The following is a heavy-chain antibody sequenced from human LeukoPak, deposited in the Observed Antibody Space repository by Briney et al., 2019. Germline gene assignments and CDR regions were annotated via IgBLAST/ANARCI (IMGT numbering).Heavy chain of an antibody. V-gene: IGHV4-34*01. D-gene: IGHD4-4*01. J-gene: IGHJ4*02. Sequence: SETLSLTCAVYGGSFSGYYWSWIRQSPGKGLEWIGSMYFTVSSYDNPSLKSRVTMSIDTARNQFSLKLNSVTAADAAVHYCARHGATVTTPFDYWGPGTLVTVSS. CDR1: GGSFSGYY. CDR2: MYFTVSS. CDR3: ARHGATVTTPFDY.